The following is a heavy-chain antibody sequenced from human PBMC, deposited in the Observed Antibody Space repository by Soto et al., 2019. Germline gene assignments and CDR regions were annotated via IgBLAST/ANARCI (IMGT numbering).Heavy chain of an antibody. V-gene: IGHV4-34*01. CDR1: GGSFSGYY. D-gene: IGHD3-9*01. Sequence: PSETPSLTCSVHGGSFSGYYWNWIRQSACKGLELIGRVHHSGTTNYNPSLKSRLTISLDTSKNHFSLQLNSVTAADTAMYYCVRQKGFFDWSSHVTGPGGMDVWGQGTSVTVSS. CDR2: VHHSGTT. J-gene: IGHJ6*02. CDR3: VRQKGFFDWSSHVTGPGGMDV.